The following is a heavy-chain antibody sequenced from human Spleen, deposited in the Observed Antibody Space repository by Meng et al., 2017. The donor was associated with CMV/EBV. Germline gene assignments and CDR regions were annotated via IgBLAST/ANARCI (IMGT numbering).Heavy chain of an antibody. CDR1: GDCLSGSSYS. V-gene: IGHV4-39*01. CDR2: IYYSGNP. D-gene: IGHD4-17*01. CDR3: ARHRLDYGDHP. Sequence: CTVSGDCLSGSSYSWGWIRQTPAKGLEWIGDIYYSGNPRYNPSLKSRVTISLDTSKNQFSLNLYFVTAADTAVYYCARHRLDYGDHPWGQGTLVTVSS. J-gene: IGHJ5*02.